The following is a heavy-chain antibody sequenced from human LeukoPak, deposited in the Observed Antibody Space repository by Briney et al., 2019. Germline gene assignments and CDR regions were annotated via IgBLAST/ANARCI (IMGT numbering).Heavy chain of an antibody. D-gene: IGHD3-16*01. CDR2: IKEDGSEK. V-gene: IGHV3-7*02. Sequence: GGSLRLSCAASGFSFSRYWMSWVRQAPGKGLEWVANIKEDGSEKYHVDSVKGRFTVSRDNAKNSLYLQMNSLRAEDTAVYYCARGRWPTYYEYVWGTPGAFDIWGQGTMVTVSS. CDR3: ARGRWPTYYEYVWGTPGAFDI. CDR1: GFSFSRYW. J-gene: IGHJ3*02.